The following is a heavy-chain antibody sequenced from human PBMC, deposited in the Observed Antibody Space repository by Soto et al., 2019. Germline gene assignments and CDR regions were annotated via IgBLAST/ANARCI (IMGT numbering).Heavy chain of an antibody. Sequence: GASVKVSCKASGGTFSSYAISWVRQAPGQGLEWMGGIIPIFGTANYAQKFQGRVTITADESTSTAYMELSSLRSEDTAVYYCASPHEGDYDMYYFDYWGRETLVTVSS. D-gene: IGHD4-17*01. J-gene: IGHJ4*02. CDR1: GGTFSSYA. V-gene: IGHV1-69*13. CDR2: IIPIFGTA. CDR3: ASPHEGDYDMYYFDY.